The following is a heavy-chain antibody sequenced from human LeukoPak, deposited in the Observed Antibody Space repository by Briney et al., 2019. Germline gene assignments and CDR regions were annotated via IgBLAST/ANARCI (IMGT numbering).Heavy chain of an antibody. V-gene: IGHV1-24*01. D-gene: IGHD3-22*01. Sequence: GASVKVSCKVSGYTLTELSMHWVRQAPGKGLEWMGGFDPEDGETIYAQKFQGRVTMTEDTSTDTAYMELSSLRSEDTAVYYCATETYYYDSSGYLIWGQGTMVTVSS. J-gene: IGHJ3*02. CDR1: GYTLTELS. CDR2: FDPEDGET. CDR3: ATETYYYDSSGYLI.